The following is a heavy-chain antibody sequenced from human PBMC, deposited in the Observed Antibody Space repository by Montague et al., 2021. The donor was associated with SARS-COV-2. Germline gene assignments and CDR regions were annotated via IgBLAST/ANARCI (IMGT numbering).Heavy chain of an antibody. CDR2: LFHIDTA. D-gene: IGHD6-13*01. J-gene: IGHJ4*02. V-gene: IGHV4-61*01. CDR1: DGSVISTYPH. CDR3: TRGIDSYKTGY. Sequence: SETLSLTCTVSDGSVISTYPHWHWVRQSPGRGLEWIGGYLFHIDTADYNASPRSRVTISVDTSKNQFSLKLTSVTAADTAVYHCTRGIDSYKTGYWGQGIQVTVSS.